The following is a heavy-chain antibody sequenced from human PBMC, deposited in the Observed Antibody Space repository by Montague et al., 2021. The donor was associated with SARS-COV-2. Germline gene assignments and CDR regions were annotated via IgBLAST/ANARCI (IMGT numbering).Heavy chain of an antibody. V-gene: IGHV3-20*04. J-gene: IGHJ4*02. Sequence: SLRLSCAASGFTFDDYGMSWVRQAPGKGLEWVSGIKRKGDNTGYEDSVKGRFTVSRDNAKNSLYLQMNSLRAEDTALYYCVRGAAAGPFDFWGQGTLVTVSS. CDR1: GFTFDDYG. CDR2: IKRKGDNT. D-gene: IGHD6-13*01. CDR3: VRGAAAGPFDF.